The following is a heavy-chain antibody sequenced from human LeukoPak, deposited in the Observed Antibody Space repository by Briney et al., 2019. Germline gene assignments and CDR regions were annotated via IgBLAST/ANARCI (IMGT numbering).Heavy chain of an antibody. CDR3: ARHWETSSWYVDY. CDR1: GGSISSYY. V-gene: IGHV4-59*08. D-gene: IGHD6-13*01. Sequence: SETLSLTCTVSGGSISSYYWSWIRQPPGKGLEWIAYISYSGSTNYNPSLKSRVAISVDTSKNQVSLKVSSVTAADTAVYYCARHWETSSWYVDYWGQGTLVIVSS. CDR2: ISYSGST. J-gene: IGHJ4*02.